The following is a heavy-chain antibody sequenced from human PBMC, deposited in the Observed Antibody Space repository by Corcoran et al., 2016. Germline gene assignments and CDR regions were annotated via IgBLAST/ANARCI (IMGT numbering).Heavy chain of an antibody. CDR1: GFTFDDYT. CDR2: ISWAGGST. J-gene: IGHJ1*01. V-gene: IGHV3-43*01. CDR3: AKDSCSSTSCYNIGGSAEYFQH. D-gene: IGHD2-2*01. Sequence: EVHLVESGGVVVQPGGSLRLSCAASGFTFDDYTMHWVRQAPGKGLEWVSLISWAGGSTYYADSVKGRFTISRDNSKNSLYLQMNSLRTEDTALYYCAKDSCSSTSCYNIGGSAEYFQHWGQGTLVTVSS.